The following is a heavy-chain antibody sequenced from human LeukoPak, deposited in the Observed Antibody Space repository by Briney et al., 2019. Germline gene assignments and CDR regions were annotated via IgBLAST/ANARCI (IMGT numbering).Heavy chain of an antibody. Sequence: GGSLRLSCAASGFTFSSYGMHWVRQAPGKGLEWVANIKQDGSDKYYVDSVRGRFIISRDNAQNSLYLQMSSLRAEDTAVYYCARDYGDYWGQGTLVTVSS. CDR3: ARDYGDY. J-gene: IGHJ4*02. D-gene: IGHD4-17*01. CDR1: GFTFSSYG. CDR2: IKQDGSDK. V-gene: IGHV3-7*01.